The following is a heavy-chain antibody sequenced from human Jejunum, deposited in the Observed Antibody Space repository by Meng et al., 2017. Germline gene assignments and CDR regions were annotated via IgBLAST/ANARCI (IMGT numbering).Heavy chain of an antibody. CDR3: TRVLSGRSDEMDV. D-gene: IGHD3-10*01. Sequence: SCSASGFTIANYCMHWVRQVPGKGLVWVSRINSGGSSTSSADDVKGRFTISRDNAKNTLYLQMISLTTEDTDVYYCTRVLSGRSDEMDVWGQGTMVTVSS. J-gene: IGHJ6*02. CDR1: GFTIANYC. CDR2: INSGGSST. V-gene: IGHV3-74*01.